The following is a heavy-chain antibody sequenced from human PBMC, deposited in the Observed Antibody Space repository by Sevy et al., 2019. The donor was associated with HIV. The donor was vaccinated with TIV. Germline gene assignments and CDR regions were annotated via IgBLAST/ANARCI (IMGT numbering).Heavy chain of an antibody. CDR2: IRSSSNYI. V-gene: IGHV3-21*01. CDR1: GFTFSSYS. D-gene: IGHD3-16*01. CDR3: ARDGGSTDRGMDV. Sequence: GGSLRLSCAASGFTFSSYSMNWVRQAPGKGLEWVSSIRSSSNYIYYANSMKGRVTISRDDAKNPLHLEMNSLRAEDTAVYYCARDGGSTDRGMDVWGQGTTVTVSS. J-gene: IGHJ6*02.